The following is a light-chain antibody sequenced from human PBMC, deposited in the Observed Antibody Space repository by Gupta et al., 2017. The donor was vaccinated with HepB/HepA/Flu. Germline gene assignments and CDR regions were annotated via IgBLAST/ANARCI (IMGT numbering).Light chain of an antibody. CDR1: QSVDTDY. V-gene: IGKV3-20*01. Sequence: EIVLTQSPGTLSLSPGRRAALSCRASQSVDTDYLAWYQQKPGQAPRLLIYGASSRATGIPDRFSASGSGTDFTLTISRLEPEDFAVYYCQQYGSSPITFGQGTRLEIK. CDR3: QQYGSSPIT. CDR2: GAS. J-gene: IGKJ5*01.